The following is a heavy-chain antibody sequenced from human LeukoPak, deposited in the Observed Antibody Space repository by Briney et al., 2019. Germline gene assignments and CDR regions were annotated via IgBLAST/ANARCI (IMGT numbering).Heavy chain of an antibody. J-gene: IGHJ6*03. CDR3: VKLEVSSHMDV. D-gene: IGHD1-1*01. Sequence: HPGGSLRLSCAASGFTFSDHYMDWVRQAPGKGLEWVGRSRNKAKSYTTEYAASVKGRFTISRDDSKNSLYLQMNSLKTEDTAVYYCVKLEVSSHMDVWGKGTTVTVSS. CDR2: SRNKAKSYTT. V-gene: IGHV3-72*01. CDR1: GFTFSDHY.